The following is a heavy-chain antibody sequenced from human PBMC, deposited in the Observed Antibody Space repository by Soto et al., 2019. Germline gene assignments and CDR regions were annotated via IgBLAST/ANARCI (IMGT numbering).Heavy chain of an antibody. D-gene: IGHD3-3*01. CDR2: ISSSSSYI. J-gene: IGHJ4*02. V-gene: IGHV3-21*01. CDR1: GFTFSSYS. Sequence: EVQLVESGGGLVKPGGSLRLSCAASGFTFSSYSMNWVRQAPGKGLAWVSSISSSSSYIYYADSVKGRFTISRDNAKNSLYLQMNSLRAEDTAVYYCAREGNTIFGVVRREIDYWGQGTLVTVSS. CDR3: AREGNTIFGVVRREIDY.